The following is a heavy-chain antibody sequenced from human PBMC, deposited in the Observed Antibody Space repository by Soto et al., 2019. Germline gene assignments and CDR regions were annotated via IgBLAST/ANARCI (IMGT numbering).Heavy chain of an antibody. CDR2: VYYTGTT. CDR3: ARNWNLALVPAAYFDS. J-gene: IGHJ4*02. D-gene: IGHD2-2*01. V-gene: IGHV4-39*01. Sequence: PSETLSLTCTVSNFSVLTSSYYWAWIRQPPGKGLEWVGTVYYTGTTYYNPSLQSRVTISIDTSKNQFSPNLNSVTAADTAVYYCARNWNLALVPAAYFDSWGQGTLVTVSS. CDR1: NFSVLTSSYY.